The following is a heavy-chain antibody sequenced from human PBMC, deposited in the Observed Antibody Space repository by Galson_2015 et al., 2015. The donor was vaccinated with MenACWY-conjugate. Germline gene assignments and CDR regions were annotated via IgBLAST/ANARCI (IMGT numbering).Heavy chain of an antibody. CDR3: ARDRVIYDSSGYSQTYGMDV. V-gene: IGHV4-59*01. CDR1: GGSISSYY. CDR2: IYYSGST. J-gene: IGHJ6*02. Sequence: LSLTCTISGGSISSYYWSWIRQPPGKGLEWIGYIYYSGSTNYNPSLKSRVTISVDTSKNQFSLKLSSVTAADTAVYYCARDRVIYDSSGYSQTYGMDVWGQGPTVTVSS. D-gene: IGHD3-22*01.